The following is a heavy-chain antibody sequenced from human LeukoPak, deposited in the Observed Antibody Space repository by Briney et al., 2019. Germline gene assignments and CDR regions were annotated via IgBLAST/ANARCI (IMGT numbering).Heavy chain of an antibody. D-gene: IGHD3-3*01. CDR2: IYWDDEE. J-gene: IGHJ4*02. Sequence: SGPTLVKPTQTLTLTCTFSGFSLLTGGGGVGWVRQPPGKALEWLANIYWDDEERYSPSLRSRLTITKDTSRNQVVLTMTNMDPLDTATYFCALRTHWDVMPGFGNWGPGILVTVSS. CDR3: ALRTHWDVMPGFGN. V-gene: IGHV2-5*02. CDR1: GFSLLTGGGG.